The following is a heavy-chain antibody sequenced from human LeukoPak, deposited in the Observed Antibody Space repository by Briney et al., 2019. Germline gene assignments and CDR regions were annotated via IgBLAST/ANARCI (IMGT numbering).Heavy chain of an antibody. D-gene: IGHD6-19*01. CDR2: ISGSGDTM. J-gene: IGHJ4*02. Sequence: GGSLRLSCAASGFTFSSHELNWVRQAPGKGLEWLSYISGSGDTMYYADSVRGRFTISRDNAKNSLYLQMNSLRTEDSALYSCARGAVAGTPPVDYWGPGTLVTVSS. V-gene: IGHV3-48*03. CDR1: GFTFSSHE. CDR3: ARGAVAGTPPVDY.